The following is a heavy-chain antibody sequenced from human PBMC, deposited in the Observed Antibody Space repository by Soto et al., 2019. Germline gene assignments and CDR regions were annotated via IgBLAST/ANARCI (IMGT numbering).Heavy chain of an antibody. CDR3: ARDRAGGYYSYYYGMDV. CDR2: IYHSGST. Sequence: PSETLSLTCAVSGGSISSGGYSWSWIRQPPGKGLEWIGYIYHSGSTYYNPSLKSRVTISVDRSKNQFSLKLSSVTAADTAVYYCARDRAGGYYSYYYGMDVWGQGATVTVSS. V-gene: IGHV4-30-2*01. J-gene: IGHJ6*02. D-gene: IGHD2-15*01. CDR1: GGSISSGGYS.